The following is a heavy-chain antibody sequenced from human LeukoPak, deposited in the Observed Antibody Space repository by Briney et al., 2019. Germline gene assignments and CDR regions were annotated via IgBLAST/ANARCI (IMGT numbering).Heavy chain of an antibody. CDR2: INPNSGGT. D-gene: IGHD2-2*01. V-gene: IGHV1-2*02. J-gene: IGHJ3*02. CDR1: GYTFTGYY. CDR3: ARDHRYCSSTSCFIDAFDI. Sequence: ASVKVSCKASGYTFTGYYMHWVRQAPGQGPEWMGWINPNSGGTNYAQKFQGRVTMTRDTSISTAYMELSRLRSDDTAVYYCARDHRYCSSTSCFIDAFDIWGQGTMVTVSS.